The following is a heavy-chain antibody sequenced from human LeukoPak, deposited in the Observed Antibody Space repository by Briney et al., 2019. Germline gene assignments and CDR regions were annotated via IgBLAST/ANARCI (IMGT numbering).Heavy chain of an antibody. CDR3: AREGYYYGSGSYEGYFDY. CDR2: IIPIFGTA. Sequence: ASVKVSCKASGGTFSSYAISWVRRAPGQGLEWMGGIIPIFGTANYAQKFQGRVTITTDESTSTAYMELSSLRSEDTAVYYCAREGYYYGSGSYEGYFDYWGQGTLVTVSS. CDR1: GGTFSSYA. V-gene: IGHV1-69*05. D-gene: IGHD3-10*01. J-gene: IGHJ4*02.